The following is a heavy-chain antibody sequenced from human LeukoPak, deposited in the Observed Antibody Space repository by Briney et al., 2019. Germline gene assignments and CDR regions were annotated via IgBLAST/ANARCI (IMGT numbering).Heavy chain of an antibody. CDR2: INSDGSST. CDR3: AKSTPSLGPIWKSHNWFDP. J-gene: IGHJ5*02. CDR1: GFTFSSYW. D-gene: IGHD3-16*01. V-gene: IGHV3-74*01. Sequence: GGSLRLSCAASGFTFSSYWMHWVRQAPGKGLVWVSRINSDGSSTRYADSVKGRFTISRDNAKNTLYLQVNSLRVEDTAVYYCAKSTPSLGPIWKSHNWFDPWGQGTLVTVSS.